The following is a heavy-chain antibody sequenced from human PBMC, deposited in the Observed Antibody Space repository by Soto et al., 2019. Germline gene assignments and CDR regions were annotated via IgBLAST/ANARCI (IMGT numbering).Heavy chain of an antibody. CDR2: IKSKTDGGTT. CDR1: GHTFSNAW. J-gene: IGHJ1*01. V-gene: IGHV3-15*01. Sequence: EVQLVESGGDLVEPGGSLRLSCVTSGHTFSNAWMSWVRQAPGKGLEWVGRIKSKTDGGTTDYAAPVKGRFTISRDDSKSTLDLQMSRLEPDDTAVYYCVTISRSSPWGCWGQGTLVTVAS. D-gene: IGHD1-1*01. CDR3: VTISRSSPWGC.